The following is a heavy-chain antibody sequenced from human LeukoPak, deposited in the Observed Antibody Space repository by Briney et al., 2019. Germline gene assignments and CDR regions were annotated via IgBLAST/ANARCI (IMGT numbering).Heavy chain of an antibody. Sequence: GASLRLSCAASGFTFSSYGMHWVRQAPGKGLEWAAVISYDGSNKYYADSVKGRFTISRDNSKNTLHLQMNSLRAEDTAVYYCAKHASRSGTYYLNWFDPWGQGTLVTVSS. D-gene: IGHD3-10*01. CDR3: AKHASRSGTYYLNWFDP. J-gene: IGHJ5*02. V-gene: IGHV3-30*18. CDR2: ISYDGSNK. CDR1: GFTFSSYG.